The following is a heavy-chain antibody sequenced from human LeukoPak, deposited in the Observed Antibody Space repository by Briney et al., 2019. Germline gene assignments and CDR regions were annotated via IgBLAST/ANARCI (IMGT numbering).Heavy chain of an antibody. CDR2: IGSSTRIM. CDR3: ARGGATPYYYYYYMDV. V-gene: IGHV3-48*04. CDR1: GLSFSTYD. D-gene: IGHD5-12*01. J-gene: IGHJ6*03. Sequence: GGSLRLSCAASGLSFSTYDMTWVRQAPGKGLEWVSYIGSSTRIMYYAESLKGRFIISRDNAKNSLYLQMNSLRVEDMAVYYCARGGATPYYYYYYMDVWGKGTTVTVSS.